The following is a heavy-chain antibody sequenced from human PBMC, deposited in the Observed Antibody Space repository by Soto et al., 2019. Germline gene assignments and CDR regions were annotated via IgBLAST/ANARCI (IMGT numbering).Heavy chain of an antibody. CDR3: AKLGMTTINRDY. J-gene: IGHJ4*02. D-gene: IGHD5-12*01. Sequence: GGSLRLSCAASGFSFDTYAMSWVRQAPGKGLEWVSSISGSGGNTYYADSVKGWFTISRDNSKNILYLQMTSLRAEDTALYYCAKLGMTTINRDYWGQGTQVTVSS. CDR2: ISGSGGNT. V-gene: IGHV3-23*01. CDR1: GFSFDTYA.